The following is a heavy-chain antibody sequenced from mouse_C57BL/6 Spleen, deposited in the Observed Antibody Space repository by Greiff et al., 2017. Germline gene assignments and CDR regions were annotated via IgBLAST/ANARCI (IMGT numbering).Heavy chain of an antibody. CDR1: GFTFSDYG. Sequence: EVKLVESGGGLVKPGGSLKLSCAASGFTFSDYGMHWVRQAPEKGLEWVAYISSGRSTIYYADTVKGRVTISRDNAKNTLFMQMTSLRSEDTAMYYCARRAYSNYAMDYWGQGTSVTVSS. J-gene: IGHJ4*01. D-gene: IGHD2-5*01. CDR3: ARRAYSNYAMDY. CDR2: ISSGRSTI. V-gene: IGHV5-17*01.